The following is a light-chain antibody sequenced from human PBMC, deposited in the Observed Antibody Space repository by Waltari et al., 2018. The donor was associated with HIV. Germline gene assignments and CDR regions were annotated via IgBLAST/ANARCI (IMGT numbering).Light chain of an antibody. V-gene: IGLV2-14*01. Sequence: QSALTQPASVSGSPGQSITISCTGTSSDVGGYNYVSWYQQHPGTAPKLMIYEVSYLPSGVSNRFAGSKSGNTASLTISGLQAEYEADYYCSSYTSTSTVFGGGTKLTVL. CDR1: SSDVGGYNY. CDR2: EVS. J-gene: IGLJ3*02. CDR3: SSYTSTSTV.